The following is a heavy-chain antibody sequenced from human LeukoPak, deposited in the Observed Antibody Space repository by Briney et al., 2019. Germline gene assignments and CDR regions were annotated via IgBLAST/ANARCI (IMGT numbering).Heavy chain of an antibody. D-gene: IGHD2-15*01. CDR3: TTEERVSSGYCSGGSCYIDY. CDR1: GFTFSSYS. J-gene: IGHJ4*02. Sequence: PGGSLRLSCAASGFTFSSYSMNWVRQAPGKGLEWVSSISSSSSYIYYADSVKGRFTISRDNAKNSLYLQMNSLRAEDTAVYYCTTEERVSSGYCSGGSCYIDYWGQGTLVTVSS. V-gene: IGHV3-21*01. CDR2: ISSSSSYI.